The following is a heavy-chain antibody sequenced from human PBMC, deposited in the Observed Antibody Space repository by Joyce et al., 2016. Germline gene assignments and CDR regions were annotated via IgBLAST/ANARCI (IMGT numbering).Heavy chain of an antibody. V-gene: IGHV4-34*01. CDR1: GGSLSGYY. CDR2: VNDRGRT. Sequence: QVQLQEWGAGLLKPSETLSLTCAVYGGSLSGYYWCWICQAPGMGLEWIGEVNDRGRTNYNPSLKSRATPSMDTSKNQFSLRLTTVTAADTAVYFCARARRGIILARGEMGEYLQHWGRGTVVIVSS. D-gene: IGHD3-10*01. J-gene: IGHJ1*01. CDR3: ARARRGIILARGEMGEYLQH.